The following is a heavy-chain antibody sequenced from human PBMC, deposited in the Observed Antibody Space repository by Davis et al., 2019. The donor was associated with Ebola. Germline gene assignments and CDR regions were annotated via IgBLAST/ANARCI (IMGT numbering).Heavy chain of an antibody. V-gene: IGHV1-24*01. J-gene: IGHJ4*02. CDR3: ARGISDDYFDY. CDR2: FDPEDGET. Sequence: ASVKVSCKVSGYTLTELSMHWVRQAPGKGLEWMGGFDPEDGETIYAQKFQGRVTMTRDTSTSTVYMELSSLRSEDTAVYYCARGISDDYFDYWGQGTLVTVSS. CDR1: GYTLTELS. D-gene: IGHD1-26*01.